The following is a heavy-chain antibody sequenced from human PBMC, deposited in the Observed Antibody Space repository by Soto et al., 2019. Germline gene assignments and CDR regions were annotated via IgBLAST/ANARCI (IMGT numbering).Heavy chain of an antibody. CDR2: VDHSGYP. CDR1: SGSLSSNNW. J-gene: IGHJ6*03. CDR3: AREKGWPGYYYIDV. D-gene: IGHD2-15*01. Sequence: QVQLQESGPGLVRPAGTLSLICTVSSGSLSSNNWWSWVRQSPGKGLEWIGEVDHSGYPNYSPALKSRVTISVDKSKNQFSMNLSSVTAADTAVYYCAREKGWPGYYYIDVWGKGTTVTVSS. V-gene: IGHV4-4*02.